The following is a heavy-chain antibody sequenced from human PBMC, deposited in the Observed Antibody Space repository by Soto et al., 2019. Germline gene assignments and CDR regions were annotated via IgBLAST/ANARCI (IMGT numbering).Heavy chain of an antibody. CDR2: IYCNDDK. CDR1: GFSRRTSGVG. Sequence: VPTLVNPPQPLTLTCTFAGFSRRTSGVGVGWIRQPPGKALECLALIYCNDDKRYSPSLKSRLSITKDTSKNQVVLKMTNMDPVETATYYCEHNLDTAMVTGGFEYWGQGTMVTASS. CDR3: EHNLDTAMVTGGFEY. D-gene: IGHD5-18*01. J-gene: IGHJ4*02. V-gene: IGHV2-5*01.